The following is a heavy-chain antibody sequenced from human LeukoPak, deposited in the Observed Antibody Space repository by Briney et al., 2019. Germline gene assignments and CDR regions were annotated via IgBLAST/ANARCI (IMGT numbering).Heavy chain of an antibody. V-gene: IGHV4-39*07. CDR2: IYYSGST. CDR3: ARGDARSFYYYYYMDV. Sequence: SETLSLTCTVSGGSISSSNFYWGWIRQPPGKGLEWIGSIYYSGSTYYNPSLKSRVTISVDTSKNQFSLKLSSVTAADTAVYYCARGDARSFYYYYYMDVWGKGTTVTVSS. J-gene: IGHJ6*03. CDR1: GGSISSSNFY. D-gene: IGHD2-21*02.